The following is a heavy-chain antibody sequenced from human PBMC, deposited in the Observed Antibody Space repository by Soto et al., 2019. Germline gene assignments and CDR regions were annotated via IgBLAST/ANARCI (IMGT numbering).Heavy chain of an antibody. CDR1: GFTFDDYA. Sequence: EVQLVESGGGLVQPGGSLRLSCAASGFTFDDYAIHWVRQAPGKGLEWVSGISWNGAATGYVDSVKGRFSISRDNTKNPLYLQMDSLRSEDTAVYYCANLPLYGSGFDCWGQGTLVTVSS. J-gene: IGHJ4*02. CDR3: ANLPLYGSGFDC. CDR2: ISWNGAAT. D-gene: IGHD3-10*01. V-gene: IGHV3-9*01.